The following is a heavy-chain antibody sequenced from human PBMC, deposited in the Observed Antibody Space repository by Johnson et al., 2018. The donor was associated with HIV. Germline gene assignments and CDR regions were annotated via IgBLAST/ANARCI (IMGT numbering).Heavy chain of an antibody. J-gene: IGHJ3*02. V-gene: IGHV3-30*04. CDR3: ARIQYNFWSDPDAFDI. D-gene: IGHD3-3*01. CDR2: ISYDVSDK. Sequence: QVQLVESGGGVVQPGRSLRLSCAASGFTFSSYAIHWVRQAPAKGLEWVAVISYDVSDKYYADSVKGRFTISRDSSKNTLYLQINSLRAEDTAVYYCARIQYNFWSDPDAFDIWGQGTIVIVSS. CDR1: GFTFSSYA.